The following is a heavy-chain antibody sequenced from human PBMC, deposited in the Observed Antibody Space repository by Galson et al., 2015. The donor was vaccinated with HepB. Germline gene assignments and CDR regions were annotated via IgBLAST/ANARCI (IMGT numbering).Heavy chain of an antibody. D-gene: IGHD6-19*01. Sequence: SVKVSCKASGYTFNNNGLSWVRQAPGQGLEWLGWISGYTSNTNSGQKFHDRVIMTTNTSTNTAYMELRSLRFDDTAVYYCARTVSGWKRVGGLDVWGQGTTVIVSS. CDR1: GYTFNNNG. J-gene: IGHJ6*02. V-gene: IGHV1-18*04. CDR3: ARTVSGWKRVGGLDV. CDR2: ISGYTSNT.